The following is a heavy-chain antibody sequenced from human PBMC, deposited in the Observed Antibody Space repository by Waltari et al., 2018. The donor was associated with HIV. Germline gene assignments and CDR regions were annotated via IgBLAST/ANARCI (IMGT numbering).Heavy chain of an antibody. CDR1: GFTVSSNY. CDR2: IYSGGST. J-gene: IGHJ4*02. D-gene: IGHD3-22*01. CDR3: ARRVGYYKNYFDY. V-gene: IGHV3-66*01. Sequence: EVQLVESGGGLVQPGGSLRLSCAASGFTVSSNYMGWVRQAPGKGLEWVSVIYSGGSTYYADSVKGRFTISRDNSKNTLYLQMNSLRAEDTAVYYCARRVGYYKNYFDYWGQGTLVTVSS.